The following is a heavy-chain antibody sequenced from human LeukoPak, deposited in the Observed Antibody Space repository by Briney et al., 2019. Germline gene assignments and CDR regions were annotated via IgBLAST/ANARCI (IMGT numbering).Heavy chain of an antibody. D-gene: IGHD6-13*01. CDR2: IISCRNHT. CDR3: VKGRYSNSWYSSDY. Sequence: PGGPLRLFCAASGFTSSNEWMHWVRQAPGKGLAWVSRIISCRNHTKYAESVKGLFTISRDNAKNTLTLQMDSLGGEDTAVYYCVKGRYSNSWYSSDYWGQGTLVPVSS. CDR1: GFTSSNEW. V-gene: IGHV3-74*01. J-gene: IGHJ4*02.